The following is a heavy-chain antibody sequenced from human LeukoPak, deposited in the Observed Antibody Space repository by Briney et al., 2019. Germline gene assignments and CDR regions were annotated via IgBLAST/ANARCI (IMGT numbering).Heavy chain of an antibody. J-gene: IGHJ6*03. CDR2: IYYSGST. CDR3: ARLVRYCSSTSCYTRYYYYYYYMDV. D-gene: IGHD2-2*02. CDR1: GGSISSSSYY. V-gene: IGHV4-39*01. Sequence: PSETLSLTCTVSGGSISSSSYYWGWIRQPPGKGLEWIGRIYYSGSTYYNPSLKSRVTISVDTSKNQFSLKLSSVTAADTAVYYCARLVRYCSSTSCYTRYYYYYYYMDVWGEGTTVTVSS.